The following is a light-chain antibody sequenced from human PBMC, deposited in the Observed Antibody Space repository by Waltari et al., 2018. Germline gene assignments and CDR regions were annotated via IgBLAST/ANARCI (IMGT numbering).Light chain of an antibody. J-gene: IGKJ1*01. CDR2: WAS. CDR1: QSVLYSSNNKNY. Sequence: DIVMTQSPDSLAVSLGARATINCKSHQSVLYSSNNKNYLAWYQQKPGQPPKLLIYWASIRESGVPDRFSGSGSETDFTLTISSLQAEDVAVYYCQQSYSPHRTFGQGTRVEIK. V-gene: IGKV4-1*01. CDR3: QQSYSPHRT.